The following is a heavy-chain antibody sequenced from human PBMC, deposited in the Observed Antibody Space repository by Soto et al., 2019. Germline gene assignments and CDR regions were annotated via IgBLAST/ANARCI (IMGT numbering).Heavy chain of an antibody. CDR3: ARGVKYGAYSRWFDP. D-gene: IGHD4-17*01. Sequence: QVQLVQSGAEVKKPGASVKVSCKASGYTFTSYDLNWVRQATGQGLEYLGWMNPNSGNTGYVQKFQRRVTMTRDTSISTAYMELSSLRSEDTAVYFCARGVKYGAYSRWFDPWGQGTLVTVSS. V-gene: IGHV1-8*01. CDR2: MNPNSGNT. J-gene: IGHJ5*02. CDR1: GYTFTSYD.